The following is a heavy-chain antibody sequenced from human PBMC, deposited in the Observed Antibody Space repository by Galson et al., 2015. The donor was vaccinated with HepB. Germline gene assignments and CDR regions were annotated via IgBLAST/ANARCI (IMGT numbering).Heavy chain of an antibody. V-gene: IGHV3-33*01. Sequence: SLRLSCAASGFTFSSYGMHWVRQAPGKGLEWVAVIWYDGSNKYYADSVKGRFTISRDNSKNTLYLQMNSLRAEDTAVYYCARERIPGGYYYYGMDVWGQGTTVTVSS. CDR2: IWYDGSNK. J-gene: IGHJ6*02. D-gene: IGHD1-14*01. CDR3: ARERIPGGYYYYGMDV. CDR1: GFTFSSYG.